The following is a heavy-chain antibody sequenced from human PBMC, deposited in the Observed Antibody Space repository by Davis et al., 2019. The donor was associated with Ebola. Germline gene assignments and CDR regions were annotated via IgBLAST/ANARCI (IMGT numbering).Heavy chain of an antibody. J-gene: IGHJ4*02. V-gene: IGHV4-39*02. Sequence: SETLSPTCTDSGGSFRAGCHYWGWIRQPPGKGLAWVGHIYLHSRSTHYNPSFKSRASISVDSSWNELSLRLTSVTAADAALYYCARAWDGDYQFDYWGQGTLVTVSS. CDR2: IYLHSRST. CDR3: ARAWDGDYQFDY. D-gene: IGHD4-17*01. CDR1: GGSFRAGCHY.